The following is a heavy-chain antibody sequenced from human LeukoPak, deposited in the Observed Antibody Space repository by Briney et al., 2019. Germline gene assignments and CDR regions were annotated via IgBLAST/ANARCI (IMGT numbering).Heavy chain of an antibody. CDR3: ARGVETTVVTPGY. V-gene: IGHV1-8*01. CDR2: MNPNSGNT. CDR1: GYTFTSYD. D-gene: IGHD4-23*01. J-gene: IGHJ4*02. Sequence: ALVKVSCKASGYTFTSYDINWVRQATGQGLEWLGWMNPNSGNTGYAQKFQGRVTMTRNTSISTAYMELSSLRSEDTAVYYCARGVETTVVTPGYWGQGTLVTVSS.